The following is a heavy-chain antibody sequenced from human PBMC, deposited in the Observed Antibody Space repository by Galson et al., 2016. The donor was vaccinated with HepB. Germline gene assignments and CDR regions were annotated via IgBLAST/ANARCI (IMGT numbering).Heavy chain of an antibody. CDR3: TRQEGFDFWTGYYDY. Sequence: SLRLSCAASGFSFSASGMHWVRQASGKGLEWVGRIRSKVNSYSTTYAVSVQGRFTISRDDSTNTMYLQMNSLKTEDTAVYLCTRQEGFDFWTGYYDYWGQGTLVTVSS. CDR1: GFSFSASG. D-gene: IGHD3/OR15-3a*01. J-gene: IGHJ4*02. V-gene: IGHV3-73*01. CDR2: IRSKVNSYST.